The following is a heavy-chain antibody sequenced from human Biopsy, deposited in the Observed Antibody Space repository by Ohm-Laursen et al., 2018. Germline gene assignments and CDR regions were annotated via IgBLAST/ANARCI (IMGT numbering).Heavy chain of an antibody. CDR2: RFHSGSP. D-gene: IGHD3/OR15-3a*01. CDR3: VRLNRRGNIIFFDY. Sequence: SQTLSLTCTVSGGSITADFWTWIRQTPGERLEWIGYRFHSGSPMYNPSLKSRVTLSVDTSKSQFSLTLTSVTAADTAVYYCVRLNRRGNIIFFDYWGRGTLVTVSS. CDR1: GGSITADF. V-gene: IGHV4-59*08. J-gene: IGHJ4*02.